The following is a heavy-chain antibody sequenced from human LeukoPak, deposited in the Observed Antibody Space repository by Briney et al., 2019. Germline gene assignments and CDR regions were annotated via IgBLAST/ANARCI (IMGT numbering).Heavy chain of an antibody. J-gene: IGHJ6*03. CDR1: GDSISSNYW. V-gene: IGHV4-39*01. CDR3: ARRSSSWTTEYYYYMDV. CDR2: IYYSGST. D-gene: IGHD6-13*01. Sequence: SGTLSLTCAVSGDSISSNYWWTWVRQPPGKGLEWIGSIYYSGSTYYNPSLKSRVTISVDTSKNQFSLKLSSVTAADTAVYYCARRSSSWTTEYYYYMDVWGKGTTVTISS.